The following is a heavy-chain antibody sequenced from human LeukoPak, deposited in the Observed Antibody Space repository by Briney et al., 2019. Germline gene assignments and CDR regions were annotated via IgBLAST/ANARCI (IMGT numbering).Heavy chain of an antibody. CDR3: ARDYYDSSGYYHGGH. J-gene: IGHJ4*02. CDR2: INPSGGST. CDR1: GYSFTSYG. D-gene: IGHD3-22*01. V-gene: IGHV1-46*01. Sequence: GASVKVSCKASGYSFTSYGIHWVRQAPGQGLEWMGIINPSGGSTTYGQNFQGRVTMTGDTSTGTVYTELSSLRSEDTAVYYCARDYYDSSGYYHGGHWGQGTLVTVSS.